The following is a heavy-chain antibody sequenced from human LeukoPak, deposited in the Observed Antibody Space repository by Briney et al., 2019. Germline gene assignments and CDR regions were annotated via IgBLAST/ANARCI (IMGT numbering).Heavy chain of an antibody. V-gene: IGHV3-48*04. Sequence: PGGSLRLSCVASGFTFSSYSMNWVRQAPGKGLEWVSYISTGSTTIYYADSVKGRFTISRDNAKYSLYLQMNSLRAEDTAVYYCAREVGANDHWGQGTLVTVSS. CDR2: ISTGSTTI. J-gene: IGHJ4*02. CDR3: AREVGANDH. CDR1: GFTFSSYS. D-gene: IGHD1-26*01.